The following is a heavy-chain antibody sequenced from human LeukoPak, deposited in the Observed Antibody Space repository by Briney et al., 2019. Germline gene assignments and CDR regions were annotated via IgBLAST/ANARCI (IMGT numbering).Heavy chain of an antibody. D-gene: IGHD2-2*01. CDR1: GYRFTSYW. CDR3: ARAYCSSTTCYFYIAFDY. Sequence: GESLKISCKGSGYRFTSYWIAWVRQMPGKGLEWMGIIYPGDSETRYSLSFQGQVTISVDKSISTAYLQWSSLKASDTAMYSCARAYCSSTTCYFYIAFDYWGQGTLVTVSS. J-gene: IGHJ4*02. V-gene: IGHV5-51*01. CDR2: IYPGDSET.